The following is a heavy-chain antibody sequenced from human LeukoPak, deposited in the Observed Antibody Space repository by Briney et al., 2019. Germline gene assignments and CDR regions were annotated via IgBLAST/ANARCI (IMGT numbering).Heavy chain of an antibody. CDR3: ATATMVRDVHFDY. CDR2: IIPIFGTA. V-gene: IGHV1-69*13. D-gene: IGHD3-10*01. CDR1: GGTFSSYA. J-gene: IGHJ4*02. Sequence: SVKVSCKASGGTFSSYAISWVRQAPGQGLEWMGGIIPIFGTANYAQKFQGRVTITADESTSTAYMELSSLRSEDTAVYYCATATMVRDVHFDYWGQGTLVTVSS.